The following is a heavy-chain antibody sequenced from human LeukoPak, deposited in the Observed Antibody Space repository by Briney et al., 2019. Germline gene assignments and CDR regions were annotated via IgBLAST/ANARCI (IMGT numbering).Heavy chain of an antibody. V-gene: IGHV4-59*01. D-gene: IGHD6-19*01. Sequence: SETLSLTCTVSGGSITNYYWTWIRQPPGKGLEWIGYIHYSGSTNYNPSLKSRVTISVDTSKNQFSLKLSSVTAADTAVYYCARAYSSGSYYYYMDVWGKGTTVTVSS. CDR1: GGSITNYY. CDR3: ARAYSSGSYYYYMDV. CDR2: IHYSGST. J-gene: IGHJ6*03.